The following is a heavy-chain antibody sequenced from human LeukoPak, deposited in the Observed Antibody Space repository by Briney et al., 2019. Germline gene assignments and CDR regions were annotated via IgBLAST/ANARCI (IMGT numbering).Heavy chain of an antibody. Sequence: GRSLRLSCAASGFTFDDYVMHWVWQAPGKGLEWVSSISWHSGTIGYADSVKGRFTIYRDNARNSLYLQMNSLGPEDTALYYCEKEEKIFGVADYYMDVWGKGTTVTVSS. D-gene: IGHD3-3*01. V-gene: IGHV3-9*01. CDR2: ISWHSGTI. CDR1: GFTFDDYV. J-gene: IGHJ6*03. CDR3: EKEEKIFGVADYYMDV.